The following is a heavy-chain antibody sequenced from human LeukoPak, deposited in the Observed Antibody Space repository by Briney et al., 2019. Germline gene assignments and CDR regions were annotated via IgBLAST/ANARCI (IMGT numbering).Heavy chain of an antibody. CDR2: IWYDGSNK. V-gene: IGHV3-33*06. J-gene: IGHJ4*02. CDR1: GFNFSSYG. Sequence: PGRSLRLSCAASGFNFSSYGMHWVRQAPGKGLEWVAVIWYDGSNKYYADSVKGRFTISRDNSKNTLYLQMNSLRAEDTAVYYCAKSYSSGWYGTLFDYWGQGTLVTVSS. CDR3: AKSYSSGWYGTLFDY. D-gene: IGHD6-19*01.